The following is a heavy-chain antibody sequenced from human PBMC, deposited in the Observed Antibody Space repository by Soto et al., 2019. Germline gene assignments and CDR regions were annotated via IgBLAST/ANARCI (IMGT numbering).Heavy chain of an antibody. V-gene: IGHV4-34*01. CDR1: GGSFSGYY. CDR3: ARPAIAAAVSAFDY. CDR2: INHSGST. D-gene: IGHD6-13*01. Sequence: QVQLQQWGAGLLKPSETLSLTCAVYGGSFSGYYWSWIRQPPGKGLEWIGEINHSGSTNYNPSLKSRVTISVDTSKTQFSLKLSSVTAADTAVYYWARPAIAAAVSAFDYWGQGTLVTVSS. J-gene: IGHJ4*02.